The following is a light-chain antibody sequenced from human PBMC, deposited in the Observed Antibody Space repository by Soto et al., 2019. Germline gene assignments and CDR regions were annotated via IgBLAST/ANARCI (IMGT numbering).Light chain of an antibody. CDR2: AAS. Sequence: DIQMTQSPSSLSASLGDRVTITCRASQSISNYLNWYQQKPEKAPELLMYAASSLQSGVPSRFSGSGSGTDFALAINSLQPEDFATYYCQQTYSTPPTFCQGTKVELK. J-gene: IGKJ1*01. V-gene: IGKV1-39*01. CDR3: QQTYSTPPT. CDR1: QSISNY.